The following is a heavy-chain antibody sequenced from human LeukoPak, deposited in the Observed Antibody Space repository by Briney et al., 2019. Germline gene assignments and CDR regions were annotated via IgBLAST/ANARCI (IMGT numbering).Heavy chain of an antibody. CDR3: ARTGGHWTGGAKIEY. J-gene: IGHJ4*02. D-gene: IGHD2-8*02. Sequence: SETLSLTCAVYGGSFSGYYWSWIRQPPGKGLEWLGEINHSGSTNYNPSLKSRVTISVDTSKNQFSLKLSSVTAADTAVYYCARTGGHWTGGAKIEYWGQGTLVTVSS. CDR1: GGSFSGYY. V-gene: IGHV4-34*01. CDR2: INHSGST.